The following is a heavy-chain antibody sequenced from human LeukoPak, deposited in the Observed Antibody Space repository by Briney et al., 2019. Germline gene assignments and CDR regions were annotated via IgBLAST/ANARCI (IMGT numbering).Heavy chain of an antibody. D-gene: IGHD6-13*01. CDR1: GFTFGDYA. Sequence: GGSLRLSCTTSGFTFGDYALTWVRQAPGRGLEWVGFIGNKAYGGTTEYAASVKGRFTISRDDSKSIAFLQMNSLTTEDTAVYYCTRQYSSSWVIDYWGQGTLVTVSS. V-gene: IGHV3-49*04. J-gene: IGHJ4*02. CDR2: IGNKAYGGTT. CDR3: TRQYSSSWVIDY.